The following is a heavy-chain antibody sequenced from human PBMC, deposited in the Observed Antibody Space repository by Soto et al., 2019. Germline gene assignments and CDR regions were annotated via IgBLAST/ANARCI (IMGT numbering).Heavy chain of an antibody. CDR3: ARDEGHSGSFRSGTWFDP. V-gene: IGHV4-34*01. D-gene: IGHD1-26*01. J-gene: IGHJ5*02. CDR1: GGSFSGYY. CDR2: INHSGST. Sequence: SETLSLTCAVYGGSFSGYYWSWIRQPPGKGLEWIGEINHSGSTNYNPSLKSRVTISVDTSKNQFSLKLSSVTAADTAVYYCARDEGHSGSFRSGTWFDPWGQGTLVTVSS.